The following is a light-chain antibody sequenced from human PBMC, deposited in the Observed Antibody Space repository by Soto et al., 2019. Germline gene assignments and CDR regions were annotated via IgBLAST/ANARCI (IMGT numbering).Light chain of an antibody. CDR2: GAS. J-gene: IGKJ4*01. CDR3: QQFSSYPLT. Sequence: EIVMTQSPSTLSVSPGERATLSCRASQSISSNLAWYQQRPGQPPRLLIYGASTRATGIPARFSGSGSGTEFTLTISSLQSEDFAVYYCQQFSSYPLTFGGGTKVDIK. CDR1: QSISSN. V-gene: IGKV3-15*01.